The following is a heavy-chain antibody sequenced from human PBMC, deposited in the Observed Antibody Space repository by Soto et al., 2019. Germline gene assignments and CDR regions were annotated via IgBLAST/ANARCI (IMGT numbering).Heavy chain of an antibody. V-gene: IGHV1-46*01. CDR3: ARADYYDGSGFYYDY. D-gene: IGHD3-22*01. J-gene: IGHJ4*02. CDR1: GYIFANHY. CDR2: INPSGGST. Sequence: QVQLVQSGAEVKKPGASMKVSCKASGYIFANHYIHWVRQAPGQGLEWMGIINPSGGSTNYLQKFQGSVTTTRDTSTSTVYMEMSSLRSEGTAVYFCARADYYDGSGFYYDYWGQGTLVTVSS.